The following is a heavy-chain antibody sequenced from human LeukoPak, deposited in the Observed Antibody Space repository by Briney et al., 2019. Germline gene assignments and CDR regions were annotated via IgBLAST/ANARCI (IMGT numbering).Heavy chain of an antibody. V-gene: IGHV3-23*01. CDR1: GFTFGSYA. D-gene: IGHD6-13*01. CDR3: VKLSSGSGSSFGFDS. CDR2: ISNGGVTI. J-gene: IGHJ4*02. Sequence: GGSLRLSCAASGFTFGSYAMSWVRQTPGKSLEWVSIISNGGVTIYYADSVRGRFTISRDNSKDLLYLQMDSLRAEDTAVYYCVKLSSGSGSSFGFDSWGLGTLVTVSS.